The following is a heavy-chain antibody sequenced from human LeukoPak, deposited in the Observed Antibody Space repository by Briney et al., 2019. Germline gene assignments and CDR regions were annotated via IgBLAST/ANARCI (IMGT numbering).Heavy chain of an antibody. V-gene: IGHV1-2*02. CDR1: GYTFSGYY. J-gene: IGHJ4*02. D-gene: IGHD3-10*01. Sequence: ASVKVSCKASGYTFSGYYIHWVRQAPGQGLEWMGWTNPNRGGTNYAQKFQGRVTMTRDTSITTAYMELSGLRSDGTAVYYCARDTGYGSGSYSLDYWGQGTLVSVAS. CDR2: TNPNRGGT. CDR3: ARDTGYGSGSYSLDY.